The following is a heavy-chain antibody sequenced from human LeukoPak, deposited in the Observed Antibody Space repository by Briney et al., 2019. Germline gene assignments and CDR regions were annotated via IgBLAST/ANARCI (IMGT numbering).Heavy chain of an antibody. CDR3: ARGGDFDRARWFDP. V-gene: IGHV3-53*01. Sequence: PGGSLRLSCSASGFTFTTYGMNWVRQAPGKGLEWVSVIYSGGSTYYADSVKGRFTISRDNSKNTLYLQMNSLRAEDTAVYYCARGGDFDRARWFDPWGQGILVTVSS. J-gene: IGHJ5*02. D-gene: IGHD3-9*01. CDR2: IYSGGST. CDR1: GFTFTTYG.